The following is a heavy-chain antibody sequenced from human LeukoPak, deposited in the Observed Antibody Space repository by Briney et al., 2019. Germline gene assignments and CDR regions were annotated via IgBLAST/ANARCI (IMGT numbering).Heavy chain of an antibody. CDR3: VRVGTSFDI. CDR1: GFTFSTYD. V-gene: IGHV3-23*01. CDR2: ITDSGGSM. D-gene: IGHD7-27*01. J-gene: IGHJ3*02. Sequence: TGGSLRLSCAASGFTFSTYDMSWVRQAPGQGLEWVSTITDSGGSMYYADSVKGRFTISRDNAKNSLYLQMNSLRVEDTAVYYCVRVGTSFDIWGQGTMVTVSS.